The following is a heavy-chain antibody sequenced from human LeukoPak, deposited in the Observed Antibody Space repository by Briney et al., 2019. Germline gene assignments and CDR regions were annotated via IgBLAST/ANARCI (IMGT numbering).Heavy chain of an antibody. Sequence: ASVKVSCKVSGATLNKISIDGVRQAPGKGLEWMGSFGHQDGETIHAQKFRGRFNMTVDTPTDTAYMEMSSLMSEDTAVYYCATGAIVYDYWGQGTLVTVSS. CDR1: GATLNKIS. V-gene: IGHV1-24*01. CDR2: FGHQDGET. J-gene: IGHJ4*02. D-gene: IGHD3-9*01. CDR3: ATGAIVYDY.